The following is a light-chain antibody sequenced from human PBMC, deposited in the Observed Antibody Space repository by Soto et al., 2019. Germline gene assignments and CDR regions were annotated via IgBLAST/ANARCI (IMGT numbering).Light chain of an antibody. CDR2: DAS. CDR1: QSINNY. Sequence: DIQMTQSPSSLSASVGDRITITCRSSQSINNYLNWYQQRPGKAPKVIIYDASSLQSGVPSRFSGSGSGTDFALTISSLQPEDFATYYCQQGLSAPPWTFGQGTKVEI. J-gene: IGKJ1*01. CDR3: QQGLSAPPWT. V-gene: IGKV1-39*01.